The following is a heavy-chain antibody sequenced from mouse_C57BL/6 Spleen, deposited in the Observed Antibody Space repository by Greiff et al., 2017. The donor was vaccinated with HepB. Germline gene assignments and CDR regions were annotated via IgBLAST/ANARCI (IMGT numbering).Heavy chain of an antibody. Sequence: EVQLQQSGPELVKPGASVKISCKASGYTFTDYYMNWVKQSHGKSLEWIGDINPNNGGTSYNQKFKGKATLTVDKSSSTAYMELRSLTSEDSAVYYCARSRPYYSSPSYFDYWGQGTTLTVSS. D-gene: IGHD2-12*01. CDR3: ARSRPYYSSPSYFDY. V-gene: IGHV1-26*01. J-gene: IGHJ2*01. CDR1: GYTFTDYY. CDR2: INPNNGGT.